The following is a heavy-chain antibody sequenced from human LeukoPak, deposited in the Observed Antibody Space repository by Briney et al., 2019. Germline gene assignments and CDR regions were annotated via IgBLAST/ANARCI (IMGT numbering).Heavy chain of an antibody. V-gene: IGHV2-70*11. J-gene: IGHJ4*02. Sequence: ESGPTLVNPTQTLTLTCTFSGFSRSTSGMCVGWIRQPPMKALEWLAWIYWDDDKYYNTSLKTRLPISKATSKNQVVLTMTNMDPVDTATYYCARMISSTSSLDYLGQGTLVTVSS. CDR2: IYWDDDK. CDR1: GFSRSTSGMC. D-gene: IGHD6-6*01. CDR3: ARMISSTSSLDY.